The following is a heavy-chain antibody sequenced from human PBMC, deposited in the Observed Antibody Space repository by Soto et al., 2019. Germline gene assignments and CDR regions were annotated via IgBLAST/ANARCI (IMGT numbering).Heavy chain of an antibody. D-gene: IGHD3-22*01. CDR1: GGSISSGDYY. CDR3: ARGDSSGYSHFDY. J-gene: IGHJ4*02. V-gene: IGHV4-30-4*01. Sequence: QVQLQESGPALVKPSQTLSLTCTVSGGSISSGDYYWTWIRQPPGTGLEWIGYIYYSGSTYYNPSLESRVTISVDTSKNQFSRRLSSVTGADTAVYYCARGDSSGYSHFDYWGQGSLVTVSS. CDR2: IYYSGST.